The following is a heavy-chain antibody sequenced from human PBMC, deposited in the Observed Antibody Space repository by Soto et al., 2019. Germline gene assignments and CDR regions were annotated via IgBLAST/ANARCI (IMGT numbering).Heavy chain of an antibody. CDR1: GGSFSGSY. CDR2: INHSGST. V-gene: IGHV4-34*01. CDR3: ARGELDIVVVPAAHYYYYGMDV. D-gene: IGHD2-2*01. J-gene: IGHJ6*02. Sequence: GTLSLTCAVYGGSFSGSYWSWMRQPPGKGLEWIGEINHSGSTNYNPSLKSRVTISVDTSKNQFSLKLSSVTAADTAVYYCARGELDIVVVPAAHYYYYGMDVWGQGTTVTVSS.